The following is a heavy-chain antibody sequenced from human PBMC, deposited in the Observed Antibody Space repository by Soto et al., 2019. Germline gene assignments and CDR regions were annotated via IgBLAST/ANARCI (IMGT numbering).Heavy chain of an antibody. Sequence: SESLSLTCIVSGGSISSYYWSWIRQPPGKGLEWIGYTYYSGGTNYNPSLKSRVTISVDMSNNQFSLRLTSVTAADTAVYYCARLPYSAEGWLDTWGQGTLVTVSS. D-gene: IGHD6-13*01. CDR1: GGSISSYY. J-gene: IGHJ5*02. CDR3: ARLPYSAEGWLDT. CDR2: TYYSGGT. V-gene: IGHV4-59*08.